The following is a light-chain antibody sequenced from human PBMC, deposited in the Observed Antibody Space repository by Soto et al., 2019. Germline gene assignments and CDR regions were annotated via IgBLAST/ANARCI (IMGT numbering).Light chain of an antibody. Sequence: QSVLTQPASVSGSPGQSITISCTGTSSDVGAYNYVSWYQHHPGKAPRLLIYDVSNRPSGVSGRFSASKSGNTASLTISGLHAEDEADYYCSSSTTTTLVFGGGTKVTV. CDR2: DVS. J-gene: IGLJ2*01. CDR1: SSDVGAYNY. CDR3: SSSTTTTLV. V-gene: IGLV2-14*03.